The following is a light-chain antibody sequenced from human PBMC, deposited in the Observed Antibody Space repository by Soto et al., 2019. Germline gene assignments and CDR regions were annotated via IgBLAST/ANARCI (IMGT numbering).Light chain of an antibody. CDR2: KAS. CDR3: QQYKRGWT. V-gene: IGKV1-5*03. CDR1: QSISSW. Sequence: DIQMTQSPSTLSASVGDRVTITCRASQSISSWLAWYQQKPGKAPKLLIYKASSLESGVPSRFSGSGSGTEITLTISSLQPDDFATYYCQQYKRGWTFGQGTKVEIK. J-gene: IGKJ1*01.